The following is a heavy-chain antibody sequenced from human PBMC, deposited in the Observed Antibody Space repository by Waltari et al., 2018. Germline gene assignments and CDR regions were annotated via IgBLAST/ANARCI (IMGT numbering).Heavy chain of an antibody. CDR1: GYSISNGYY. D-gene: IGHD1-26*01. V-gene: IGHV4-38-2*01. J-gene: IGHJ3*02. CDR3: ARGGSGSYMGSFDI. Sequence: QVQLQESGPGLVKPSETLSLTCAVSGYSISNGYYWSWIRQPPGKGLEWIGGIYHTGTTYYNASPKSRVPISVDPSKNQFSLNLSFVTAADTALYFCARGGSGSYMGSFDIWGQGPMVTVSS. CDR2: IYHTGTT.